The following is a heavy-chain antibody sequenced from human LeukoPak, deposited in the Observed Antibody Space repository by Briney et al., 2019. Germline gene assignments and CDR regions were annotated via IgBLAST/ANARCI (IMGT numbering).Heavy chain of an antibody. D-gene: IGHD3-10*01. V-gene: IGHV4-61*02. CDR3: ARSSASGKLLWFGELLDY. J-gene: IGHJ4*02. Sequence: PSETLSLTCTVSGGSISSGSYYWSWIRQPAGKGLEWIGRIYTSGSTNYNPSLKSRVTISVDTSKNQFSLKLSSVTAADTAVYYCARSSASGKLLWFGELLDYWGQGTLVTVSS. CDR1: GGSISSGSYY. CDR2: IYTSGST.